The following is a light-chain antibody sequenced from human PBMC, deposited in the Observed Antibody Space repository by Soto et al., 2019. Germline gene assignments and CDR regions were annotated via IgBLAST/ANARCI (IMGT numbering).Light chain of an antibody. Sequence: QSALTQPASVSGSPGQSITISCTGTSSDIGHYNYVSWYRQHPGKASKLMIYEVSNRPSGVSYRFSGSKSGNTASLAISGLQAEDEADYYCSSYTTSSTQVFGGGTKLTVL. CDR2: EVS. V-gene: IGLV2-14*01. CDR3: SSYTTSSTQV. CDR1: SSDIGHYNY. J-gene: IGLJ3*02.